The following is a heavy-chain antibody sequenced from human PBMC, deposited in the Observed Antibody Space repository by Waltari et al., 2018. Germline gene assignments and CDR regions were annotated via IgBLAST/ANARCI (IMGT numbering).Heavy chain of an antibody. CDR2: IIPIFGTA. CDR1: GGTFSSYA. V-gene: IGHV1-69*01. J-gene: IGHJ3*02. CDR3: ARDWVWSAPVGAFDI. D-gene: IGHD3-10*01. Sequence: QVQLVQSGAEVKKPGSSVKVPCKASGGTFSSYAISWVRQAPGQGLEWMGGIIPIFGTANYAQKFQGRVTITADESTSTAYMDLSSRRSEDTAVYYCARDWVWSAPVGAFDIWGQGTMVTVSS.